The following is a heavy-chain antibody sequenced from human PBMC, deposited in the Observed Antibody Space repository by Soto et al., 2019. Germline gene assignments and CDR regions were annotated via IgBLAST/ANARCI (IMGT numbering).Heavy chain of an antibody. Sequence: ASVKVSCKASGGTFSSYAISWVRQAPGQGLEWMGGIIPIFGTANYAQKFQGRVTITADESTSTAYMELSSLRSEDMAVYYCALEPRVAGRNFDYWGQGTLVTVSS. J-gene: IGHJ4*02. D-gene: IGHD3-10*01. CDR3: ALEPRVAGRNFDY. CDR2: IIPIFGTA. V-gene: IGHV1-69*13. CDR1: GGTFSSYA.